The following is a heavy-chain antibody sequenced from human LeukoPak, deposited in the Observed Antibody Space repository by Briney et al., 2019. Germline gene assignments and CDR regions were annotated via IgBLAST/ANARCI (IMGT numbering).Heavy chain of an antibody. D-gene: IGHD3-3*01. CDR2: INHSGST. V-gene: IGHV4-34*01. CDR1: GGSFSGYY. J-gene: IGHJ4*02. CDR3: ASQDYTENYFDY. Sequence: PSETLSLTCAVYGGSFSGYYWSWIRQPPGKGLEWIGEINHSGSTNYNPSLKGRVTISVDTSKNQFSLKLSSVTAADTAVYYCASQDYTENYFDYWGQGTLVTVSS.